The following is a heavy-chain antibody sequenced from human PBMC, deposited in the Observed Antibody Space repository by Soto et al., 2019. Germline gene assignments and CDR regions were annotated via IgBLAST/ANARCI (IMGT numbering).Heavy chain of an antibody. CDR2: ISGSGGST. V-gene: IGHV3-23*01. CDR1: GFTFSSYA. J-gene: IGHJ3*02. CDR3: AKLIDQLLSKRTSPWDAFDI. Sequence: GGSLRLSCAASGFTFSSYAMSWVRQAPGKGLEWVSAISGSGGSTYYADSVKGRFTISRDNSKNTLYLQMNSLRAEDTAVYYCAKLIDQLLSKRTSPWDAFDIWGQGTMVTVSS. D-gene: IGHD2-2*01.